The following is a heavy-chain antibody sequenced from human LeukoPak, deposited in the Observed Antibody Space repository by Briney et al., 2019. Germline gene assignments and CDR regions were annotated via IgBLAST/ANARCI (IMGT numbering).Heavy chain of an antibody. CDR1: GGTFSSYA. V-gene: IGHV1-69*05. CDR3: AREIRRDGHNYSPTRY. J-gene: IGHJ4*02. D-gene: IGHD5-24*01. CDR2: IIPIFGTA. Sequence: SVEVSCKASGGTFSSYAISWVRQAPGHGLEWMGRIIPIFGTANYAQKFQGRVTITTDESTSTAYMELSSLRSEDTAVYYCAREIRRDGHNYSPTRYWGQGTLVTVSS.